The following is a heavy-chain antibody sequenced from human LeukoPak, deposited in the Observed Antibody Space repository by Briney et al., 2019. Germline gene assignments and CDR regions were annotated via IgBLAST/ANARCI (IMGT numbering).Heavy chain of an antibody. J-gene: IGHJ4*02. CDR2: IYSGGST. V-gene: IGHV3-53*01. D-gene: IGHD3-9*01. CDR1: GFTVSSNY. CDR3: AREFRYDILPGYYSRRYFDY. Sequence: GGSLRLSCAASGFTVSSNYMSWVRQAPGKGLEWVSVIYSGGSTYYADSVKGRFTISRDNSKNTLYLQMNSLRAEDTAVYYCAREFRYDILPGYYSRRYFDYWGQGTLVTVSS.